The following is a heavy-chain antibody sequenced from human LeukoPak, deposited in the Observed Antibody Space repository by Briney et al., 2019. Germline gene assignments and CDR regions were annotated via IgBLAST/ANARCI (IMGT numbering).Heavy chain of an antibody. CDR2: IYTSGST. CDR1: GGSISSYY. D-gene: IGHD2-15*01. CDR3: AREVPRYCSGGSCLRNAFDI. J-gene: IGHJ3*02. V-gene: IGHV4-4*07. Sequence: SETLSLTCTVSGGSISSYYWSWIRQRDGMGLERIGRIYTSGSTNYNPSLKSRVTMSVDTSKNQFSLKLSSVTAADTAVYYCAREVPRYCSGGSCLRNAFDIWGQGTMVTVSS.